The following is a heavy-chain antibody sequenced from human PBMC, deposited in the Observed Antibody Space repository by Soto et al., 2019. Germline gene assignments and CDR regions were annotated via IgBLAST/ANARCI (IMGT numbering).Heavy chain of an antibody. V-gene: IGHV4-31*03. Sequence: TLSLTCTVSGGSISSGGYYWSWIRQHPGKGLEWIGYIYYSGSTYYNPSLKSRVTISVDTSKNQFSLKLSSVTAADTAVYYCARYWAVTTYFDYWGQGTLVTVS. D-gene: IGHD4-4*01. CDR1: GGSISSGGYY. CDR2: IYYSGST. J-gene: IGHJ4*02. CDR3: ARYWAVTTYFDY.